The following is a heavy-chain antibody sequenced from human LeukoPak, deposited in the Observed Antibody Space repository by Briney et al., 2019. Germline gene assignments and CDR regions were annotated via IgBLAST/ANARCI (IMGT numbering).Heavy chain of an antibody. CDR1: GFTFFSYK. D-gene: IGHD6-13*01. J-gene: IGHJ4*02. CDR3: ARALPSSWYFFDY. V-gene: IGHV3-48*03. Sequence: GGSLRLSCAASGFTFFSYKMYWVRQAPGKGLQWVSYISSSGSTIYYADSVKGRFTISRDNAKNSLYLQMNSLRAEDTAVYYCARALPSSWYFFDYWGQGTLVTVSS. CDR2: ISSSGSTI.